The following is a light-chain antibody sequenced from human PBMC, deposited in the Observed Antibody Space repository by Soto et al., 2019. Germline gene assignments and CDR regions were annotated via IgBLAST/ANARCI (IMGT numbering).Light chain of an antibody. Sequence: DIPMTQSPSTLSASVGDRVTTTCRASQSISSWLAWYQQKPGKAPKLLIYQASSLKSGVPPRFSGSGSGTEVTLTITSLQPDDFATYYCQQYNSYPVTFGGGTRVEIK. CDR2: QAS. CDR3: QQYNSYPVT. CDR1: QSISSW. V-gene: IGKV1-5*03. J-gene: IGKJ4*01.